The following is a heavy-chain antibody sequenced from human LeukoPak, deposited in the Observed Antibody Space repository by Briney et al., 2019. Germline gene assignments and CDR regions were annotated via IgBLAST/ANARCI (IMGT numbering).Heavy chain of an antibody. Sequence: GGSLRLSCASSGVTFSNYWMHWVRQAPGKGLVWVSRVESNGRNTIYSDSVKGRFTISRYNRKNTLYLQMTSLRAEDTAVYYCAIDGSAYNFDYWGQGTLVTVSS. D-gene: IGHD5-24*01. CDR3: AIDGSAYNFDY. CDR1: GVTFSNYW. J-gene: IGHJ4*02. V-gene: IGHV3-74*01. CDR2: VESNGRNT.